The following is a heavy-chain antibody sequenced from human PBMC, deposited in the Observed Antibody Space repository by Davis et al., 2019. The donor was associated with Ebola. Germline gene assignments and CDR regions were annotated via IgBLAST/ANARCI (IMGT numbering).Heavy chain of an antibody. CDR1: GYTFTSYD. J-gene: IGHJ4*02. V-gene: IGHV1-8*01. Sequence: ASVKVSCKASGYTFTSYDINWVRQATGQGLEWMGWMNPNSGNTGYAQKFQGRVTMTTDTSTSTAYMELRSLRSDDTAVYYCAREGDSSSWLDYWGQGTLVTVSS. CDR2: MNPNSGNT. CDR3: AREGDSSSWLDY. D-gene: IGHD6-13*01.